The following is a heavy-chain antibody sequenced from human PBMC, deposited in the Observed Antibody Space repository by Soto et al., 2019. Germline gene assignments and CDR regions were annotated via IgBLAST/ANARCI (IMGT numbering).Heavy chain of an antibody. CDR2: TYYRSKWYN. Sequence: HSQTLSLTCAISGDSVSSNSAAWNWIRQSPSRGLEWLGRTYYRSKWYNDYAVSVKSRITINPDTSKNQFSLQLNSVTPEDTAVYYCARDLTGTTGNYYYYGMDVWGQGTTVTVSS. CDR3: ARDLTGTTGNYYYYGMDV. J-gene: IGHJ6*02. V-gene: IGHV6-1*01. CDR1: GDSVSSNSAA. D-gene: IGHD1-1*01.